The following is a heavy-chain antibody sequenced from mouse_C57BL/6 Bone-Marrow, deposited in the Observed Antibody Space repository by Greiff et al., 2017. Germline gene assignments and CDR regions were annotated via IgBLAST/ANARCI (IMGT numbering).Heavy chain of an antibody. CDR3: TRTYDYDDGFAY. V-gene: IGHV14-4*01. D-gene: IGHD2-4*01. CDR2: IDPENGDT. CDR1: GFNIKDDY. J-gene: IGHJ3*01. Sequence: VQLQQSGAELVRPGASVKLSCTASGFNIKDDYMHWVKQRPEQGLEWIGWIDPENGDTEYASKFQGKATITADTSSNTAYLQLSSLTSEDTAVYYCTRTYDYDDGFAYWGQGNLVTVSA.